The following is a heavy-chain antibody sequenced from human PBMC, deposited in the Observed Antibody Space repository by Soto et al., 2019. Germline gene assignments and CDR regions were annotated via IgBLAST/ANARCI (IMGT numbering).Heavy chain of an antibody. D-gene: IGHD2-21*02. CDR3: VRADDGGDRAYYGLDV. Sequence: QVQLQESGPGLVRPSQTLSLTCTVSGGSIRYDPYHWTWIRQPPGKGLEWIGYIHYSGSVFYNPSVKSRLRMSGDTSKNLFSRTLSSVTAADTAVDFCVRADDGGDRAYYGLDVWGKGTKVTVSS. J-gene: IGHJ6*04. V-gene: IGHV4-30-4*01. CDR1: GGSIRYDPYH. CDR2: IHYSGSV.